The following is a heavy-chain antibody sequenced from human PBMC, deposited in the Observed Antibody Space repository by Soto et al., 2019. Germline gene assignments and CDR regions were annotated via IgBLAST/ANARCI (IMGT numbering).Heavy chain of an antibody. CDR1: RGNISNRGYS. Sequence: SSAVIRGNISNRGYSCSWIKQPPGKGLEWIGYIYHSGSTYYNPSLKSRVTISVYTSKNQFSLKLSSVTAADSAVYYCARHTPAISISDHWGQGTLGTVSS. V-gene: IGHV4-30-2*03. D-gene: IGHD3-3*01. CDR2: IYHSGST. J-gene: IGHJ4*02. CDR3: ARHTPAISISDH.